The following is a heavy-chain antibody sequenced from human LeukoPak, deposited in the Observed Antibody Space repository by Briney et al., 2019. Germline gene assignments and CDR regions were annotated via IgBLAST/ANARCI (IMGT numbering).Heavy chain of an antibody. CDR1: GFTFSSYN. D-gene: IGHD5-18*01. V-gene: IGHV3-21*01. J-gene: IGHJ4*02. CDR3: ARVGYSYGYYYFDY. CDR2: ISSSSSNI. Sequence: GRSLRLSCAASGFTFSSYNMNWVRQAPGKGLEWVSSISSSSSNIYYADSVKGRFTISRDNAKNSLYLQMNSLRAEDTAVYYCARVGYSYGYYYFDYWGQGTLVTVSS.